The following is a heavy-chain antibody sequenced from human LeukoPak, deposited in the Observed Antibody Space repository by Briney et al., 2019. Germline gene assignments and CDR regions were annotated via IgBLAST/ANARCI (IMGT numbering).Heavy chain of an antibody. J-gene: IGHJ4*02. CDR2: ISYDGSNK. CDR3: AKYGSRWELLD. D-gene: IGHD1-26*01. Sequence: GGSLRLSCAASGFTFSSYGMHWVRQAPGNGLEWVAVISYDGSNKYYADSVKGRFTISRDNSKNTLYLQMNSLRAEDTAVYYCAKYGSRWELLDWGQGTLVTVSS. V-gene: IGHV3-30*18. CDR1: GFTFSSYG.